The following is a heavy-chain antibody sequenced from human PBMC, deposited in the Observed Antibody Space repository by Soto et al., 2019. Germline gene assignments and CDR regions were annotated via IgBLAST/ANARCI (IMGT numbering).Heavy chain of an antibody. CDR1: GFTFSSYA. Sequence: QVQLVESGGGVVQPGRSLRLSCAASGFTFSSYAMHWVRQAPGKGLEWVAVISYDGSNKYYADSVKGRFTISRDNSKNTLYLQMNSLRAEDTAVYYCAKDLIAARPFAVPWFDPWGQGTLVTVSS. V-gene: IGHV3-30-3*01. CDR3: AKDLIAARPFAVPWFDP. J-gene: IGHJ5*02. D-gene: IGHD6-6*01. CDR2: ISYDGSNK.